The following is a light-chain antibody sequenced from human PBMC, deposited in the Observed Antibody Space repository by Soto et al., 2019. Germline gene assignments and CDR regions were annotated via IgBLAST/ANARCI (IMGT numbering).Light chain of an antibody. J-gene: IGKJ1*01. Sequence: DIKMNQSPSTLSGSVGDRVTITCRASQSISSWLAWYQQKPGKAPKLLIYKASTLQSGVPSRFSGSGSGTEFTLTISSLQPDDFATYYCQHYNSYPEAFGQGTKVDIK. CDR2: KAS. CDR3: QHYNSYPEA. V-gene: IGKV1-5*03. CDR1: QSISSW.